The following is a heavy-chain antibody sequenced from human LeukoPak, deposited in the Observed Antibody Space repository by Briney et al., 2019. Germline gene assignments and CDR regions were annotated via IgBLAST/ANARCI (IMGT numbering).Heavy chain of an antibody. CDR3: ARSTYSGSYSFDY. CDR2: IYYSGST. D-gene: IGHD1-26*01. CDR1: GGSISSSSYY. Sequence: SETLSLTCTVSGGSISSSSYYWGWIRQPPGKGLEWIGSIYYSGSTYYNPSLKSRVTISVDTSKNQFSLKLSSVTAADTAVYYCARSTYSGSYSFDYWGQGTLVTVSS. V-gene: IGHV4-39*01. J-gene: IGHJ4*02.